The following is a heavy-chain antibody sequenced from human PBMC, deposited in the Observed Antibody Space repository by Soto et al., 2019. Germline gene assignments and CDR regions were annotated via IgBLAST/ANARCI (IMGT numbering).Heavy chain of an antibody. CDR1: GFTFGYYA. CDR2: IRSKAYGGTT. J-gene: IGHJ6*02. CDR3: VRSERVTIFGVVPSGMDV. Sequence: GGSLRLSCTASGFTFGYYAMSWVRQAPGKGLEWVGFIRSKAYGGTTEYAASVKGRFTISRDDSKSIAYLQMNSLKTEDTAVYYCVRSERVTIFGVVPSGMDVWGQGTTVTVSS. D-gene: IGHD3-3*01. V-gene: IGHV3-49*04.